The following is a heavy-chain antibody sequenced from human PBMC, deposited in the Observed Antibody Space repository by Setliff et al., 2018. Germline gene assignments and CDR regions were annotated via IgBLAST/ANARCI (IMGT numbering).Heavy chain of an antibody. D-gene: IGHD5-18*01. V-gene: IGHV4-34*01. CDR1: GGSFNVYF. CDR2: ISHSGST. CDR3: VRDRTAYSYGLDV. Sequence: SETLSLTCAVYGGSFNVYFWSWIRQPPGKGLEWIGEISHSGSTNYNPSLKSRVTMSVDKSKNQFALNLRSVTAADTAVYYRVRDRTAYSYGLDVWAQGTTVTVSS. J-gene: IGHJ6*02.